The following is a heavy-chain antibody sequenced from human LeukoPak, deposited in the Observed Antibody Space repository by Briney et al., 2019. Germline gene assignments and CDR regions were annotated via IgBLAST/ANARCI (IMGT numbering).Heavy chain of an antibody. CDR1: GFTFSSFA. Sequence: GGSLRLSCAASGFTFSSFAMSWIRQAPGKGLEWVSSIDKIGVGTYYADSVRGRFTISRDNSKNTLYLQMNSLRAEDTAVYYCARDLYSSGWYEGPGVFDYWGQGTLVTVSS. D-gene: IGHD6-19*01. CDR2: IDKIGVGT. J-gene: IGHJ4*02. V-gene: IGHV3-23*01. CDR3: ARDLYSSGWYEGPGVFDY.